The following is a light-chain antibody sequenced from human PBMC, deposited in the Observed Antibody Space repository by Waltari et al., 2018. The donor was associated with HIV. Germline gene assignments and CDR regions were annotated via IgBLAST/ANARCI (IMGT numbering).Light chain of an antibody. CDR2: WAS. CDR3: LQFYDRPPG. CDR1: STVLSTANYKNH. V-gene: IGKV4-1*01. Sequence: IFQTQSPDSLAVSLGERATFNCTSTSTVLSTANYKNHLTWYQHKRGQPPKMVINWASVRAPGVPDRFIGSGSATDFTLTINSLQPEDVAVYYCLQFYDRPPGFGGGTKVEI. J-gene: IGKJ4*01.